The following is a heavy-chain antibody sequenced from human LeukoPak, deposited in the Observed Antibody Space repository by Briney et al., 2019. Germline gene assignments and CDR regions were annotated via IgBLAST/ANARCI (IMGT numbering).Heavy chain of an antibody. CDR3: ARVIGIAAAGPGYYYGMDV. CDR2: IYYSGST. V-gene: IGHV4-59*01. D-gene: IGHD6-13*01. J-gene: IGHJ6*02. CDR1: GGSISSYY. Sequence: PSETLSLTCTVSGGSISSYYWSWIRQPPGKGLEWIGYIYYSGSTNYNPSLKSRVTISVDTSKNQFSLKLSSVTAADTAVYYRARVIGIAAAGPGYYYGMDVWGQGTTVTVSS.